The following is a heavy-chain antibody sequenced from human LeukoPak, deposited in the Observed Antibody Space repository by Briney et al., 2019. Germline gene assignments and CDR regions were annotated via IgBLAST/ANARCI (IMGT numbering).Heavy chain of an antibody. J-gene: IGHJ4*02. CDR3: AKTMNYFDSSSYNPFDY. CDR1: GFTFSNYP. CDR2: VIGDGGST. D-gene: IGHD3-22*01. V-gene: IGHV3-23*01. Sequence: GGSLRLSCAASGFTFSNYPMSWVRQAPGKGLEWVSTVIGDGGSTYYADSVKGRFTISRDNSKNTLYLQMNSLRAEDTAVYYCAKTMNYFDSSSYNPFDYWGQGTLVTVSS.